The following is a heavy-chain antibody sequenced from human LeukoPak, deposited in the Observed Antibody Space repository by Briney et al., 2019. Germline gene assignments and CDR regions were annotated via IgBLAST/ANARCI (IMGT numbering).Heavy chain of an antibody. Sequence: GGSLRLSCAASGFTFSGYSMNWVRQAPEKGLEWVSSISGSSSYMYYADSVRGRFTISRDNAKNSLYLQMNSLRAEDTVVYYCARGYSYGYFPYYFDYWGQGTLVTVSS. CDR2: ISGSSSYM. CDR3: ARGYSYGYFPYYFDY. J-gene: IGHJ4*02. V-gene: IGHV3-21*01. D-gene: IGHD5-18*01. CDR1: GFTFSGYS.